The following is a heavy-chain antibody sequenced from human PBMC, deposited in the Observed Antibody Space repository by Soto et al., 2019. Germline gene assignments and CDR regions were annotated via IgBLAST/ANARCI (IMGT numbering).Heavy chain of an antibody. Sequence: SSETLSLTCTVSGGSISSYYWSLIRQPPGKGLEWIGYIYYSGSTNYNPSLKSRVTISVDTSKNQFSLKLSSVTAADTAVYYCARTSSRSGAADSNRPYYYYYYYMDVWGKGTTVTVSS. D-gene: IGHD4-4*01. CDR1: GGSISSYY. J-gene: IGHJ6*03. CDR3: ARTSSRSGAADSNRPYYYYYYYMDV. CDR2: IYYSGST. V-gene: IGHV4-59*01.